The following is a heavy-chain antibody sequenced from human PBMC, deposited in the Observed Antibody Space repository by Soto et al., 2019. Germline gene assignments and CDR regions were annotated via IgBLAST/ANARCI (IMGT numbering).Heavy chain of an antibody. Sequence: QVQLQESGPGLVKPWETLSLTCAVSGGSFSISNWWSWVRQTPGKGLEWIGQIHHSGSTNYSPSLTSRVTISVDKSKNQFSLKMHSVTSADTAVYYCARGGYYFYMDVWGKGTTVTVSS. J-gene: IGHJ6*03. V-gene: IGHV4-4*02. CDR1: GGSFSISNW. CDR3: ARGGYYFYMDV. D-gene: IGHD1-26*01. CDR2: IHHSGST.